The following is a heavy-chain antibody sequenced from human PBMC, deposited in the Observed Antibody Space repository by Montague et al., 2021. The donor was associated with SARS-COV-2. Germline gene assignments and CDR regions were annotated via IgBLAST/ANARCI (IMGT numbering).Heavy chain of an antibody. J-gene: IGHJ4*02. D-gene: IGHD4-11*01. CDR2: INDRGVTNY. Sequence: SETLSLTCAVYGESFSGFFWSWISQPPGKGLEWIAEINDRGVTNYNYNPSLGSRVTISADTSKNQFSLKLRSVTAADTAVYYCARWDPQTLTVISLRGKSANDYWGQGTLVTVSS. CDR1: GESFSGFF. CDR3: ARWDPQTLTVISLRGKSANDY. V-gene: IGHV4-34*01.